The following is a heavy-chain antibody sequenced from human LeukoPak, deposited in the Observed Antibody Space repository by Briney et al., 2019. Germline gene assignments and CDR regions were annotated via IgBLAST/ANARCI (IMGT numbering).Heavy chain of an antibody. CDR2: ISWNSGSI. Sequence: GGSLRLSCAASGFTFDDYAMHWVRQAPGKGLEWVSGISWNSGSIGYADSVKGRFTISRDNAKNSLYLQMNSLRAEDTALYYCAKDISTAMATGAFDIWGQGTMVTVSS. CDR3: AKDISTAMATGAFDI. CDR1: GFTFDDYA. D-gene: IGHD5-18*01. V-gene: IGHV3-9*01. J-gene: IGHJ3*02.